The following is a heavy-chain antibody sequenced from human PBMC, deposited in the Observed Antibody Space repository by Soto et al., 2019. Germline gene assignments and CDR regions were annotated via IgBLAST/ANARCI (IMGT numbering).Heavy chain of an antibody. D-gene: IGHD3-3*01. Sequence: EVQLVESGGGLVKPGGSLRLSCAASGFTFNDAWMSWVLQAPGXGLAWVGRINSRTDGGTTDYAAPVKGRFTISRNDSXXXXXXXXXXXXXXXXXXXXXXXXXXFLEWLLKDANVFDIWGQGTMVTVSS. J-gene: IGHJ3*02. V-gene: IGHV3-15*01. CDR2: INSRTDGGTT. CDR3: XXXXXFLEWLLKDANVFDI. CDR1: GFTFNDAW.